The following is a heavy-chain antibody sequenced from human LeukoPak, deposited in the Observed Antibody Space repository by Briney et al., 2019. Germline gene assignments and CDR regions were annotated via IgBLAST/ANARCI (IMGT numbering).Heavy chain of an antibody. Sequence: GGSLRLSCAASGFIVSGTYMTWVRQAPGKGLECVSIIYSGGDTYHTDSVKGRFSVSRDNSKNTLYLQMNSLRVDDTAVYYCAKDYSSRWYYMDVWGKGTTVTVSS. CDR2: IYSGGDT. J-gene: IGHJ6*03. V-gene: IGHV3-53*01. D-gene: IGHD6-13*01. CDR1: GFIVSGTY. CDR3: AKDYSSRWYYMDV.